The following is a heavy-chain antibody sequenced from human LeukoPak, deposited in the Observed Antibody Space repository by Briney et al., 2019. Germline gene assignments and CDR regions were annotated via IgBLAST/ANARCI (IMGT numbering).Heavy chain of an antibody. CDR1: GYTFTSYG. J-gene: IGHJ5*02. CDR2: ISAYNGKK. V-gene: IGHV1-18*01. CDR3: PRVRAGPADQDIVVVPAAMRFDP. Sequence: GASVKVSCKASGYTFTSYGISWVRQAPGQGLEGMGWISAYNGKKNDAQKLKGRVTMTTDTSTSTAYMELRSLRSDDTAVYYCPRVRAGPADQDIVVVPAAMRFDPWGQGTLVTVSS. D-gene: IGHD2-2*01.